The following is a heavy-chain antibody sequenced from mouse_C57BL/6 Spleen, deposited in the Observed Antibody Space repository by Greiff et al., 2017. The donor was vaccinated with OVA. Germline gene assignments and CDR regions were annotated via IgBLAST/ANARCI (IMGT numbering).Heavy chain of an antibody. Sequence: QVQLQQSGPELVKPGASVKISCKASGYSFTSYYIHWVKQRPGQGLGWIGWIYPGSGNNQYNEKFKGKATLTADTSSSTAYMQLNSLTSEDSAVYYWARKDYGSSSYYCDYWGQGTTLTVSS. CDR2: IYPGSGNN. CDR1: GYSFTSYY. D-gene: IGHD1-1*01. J-gene: IGHJ2*01. CDR3: ARKDYGSSSYYCDY. V-gene: IGHV1-66*01.